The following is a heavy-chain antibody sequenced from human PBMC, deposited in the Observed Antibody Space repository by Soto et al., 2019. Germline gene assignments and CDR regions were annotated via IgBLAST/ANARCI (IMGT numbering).Heavy chain of an antibody. CDR3: AKVLGGGSYVWAFDY. V-gene: IGHV3-23*01. D-gene: IGHD1-26*01. J-gene: IGHJ4*02. CDR1: GFTFASYT. CDR2: ISGNGVHT. Sequence: EVQLLESGGGLLQPGGSLRLSCAASGFTFASYTLHWVRQAPGKGLEWVSAISGNGVHTYYADSVKGRFTVSRDNSKNTLHLQMNSLRADDTAVYFCAKVLGGGSYVWAFDYWGQGTLVTVSS.